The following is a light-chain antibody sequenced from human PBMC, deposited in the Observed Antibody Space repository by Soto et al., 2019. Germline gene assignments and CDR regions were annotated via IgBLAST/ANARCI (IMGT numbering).Light chain of an antibody. V-gene: IGKV3-20*01. CDR2: GAS. J-gene: IGKJ5*01. CDR1: QSVSTTH. CDR3: QQYGSSHT. Sequence: EIVLTQSPCTLSLSPGERATLSCRASQSVSTTHLAWYQQKPGQAPRLLIFGASIRATGIPDRFSGSGSGTDFTLTIRRLEPEDCAVYYCQQYGSSHTFGQGTRLEIK.